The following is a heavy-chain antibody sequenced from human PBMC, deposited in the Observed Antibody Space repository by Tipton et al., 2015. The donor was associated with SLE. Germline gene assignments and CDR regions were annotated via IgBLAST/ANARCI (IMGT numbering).Heavy chain of an antibody. Sequence: GLVKPSETLSLTCTVSGGSISGNYWSWIRQPPGKRLEWIGFIHDSGATNYNPSLKSRVTISVDTSKNQFSLKLSSVTAADTAVYYCAREPVYYYYYMDVWGKGTTVTVSS. CDR2: IHDSGAT. J-gene: IGHJ6*03. CDR1: GGSISGNY. CDR3: AREPVYYYYYMDV. V-gene: IGHV4-59*12.